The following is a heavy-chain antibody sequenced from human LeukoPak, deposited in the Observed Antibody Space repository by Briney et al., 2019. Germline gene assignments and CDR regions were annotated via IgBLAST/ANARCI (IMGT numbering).Heavy chain of an antibody. CDR1: GYTFTGYY. CDR3: ARDLFVVVPDESHNDY. D-gene: IGHD2-2*01. Sequence: ASVKVSCKASGYTFTGYYMHWVRQAPGQGLEWMGWINPNSGGTNYAQKFQGRVTMTRDTSISTAYMELSRLRSDDTAVYYCARDLFVVVPDESHNDYWGQGTVVTVS. J-gene: IGHJ4*02. V-gene: IGHV1-2*02. CDR2: INPNSGGT.